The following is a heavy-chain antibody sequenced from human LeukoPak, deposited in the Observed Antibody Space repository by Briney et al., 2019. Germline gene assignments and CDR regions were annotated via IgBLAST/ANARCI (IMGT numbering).Heavy chain of an antibody. V-gene: IGHV3-21*01. D-gene: IGHD3-16*01. Sequence: SGGSLRLSCAASGFTFSSYSMNWVRQAPGKGLKWVSSISSSSSYIYYADSVKGRFTISRDNAKNSLYLQMNSLRAEDTAVYYCARDSCLDDYVWGCYFDYWGQGTLVTVSS. CDR3: ARDSCLDDYVWGCYFDY. J-gene: IGHJ4*02. CDR1: GFTFSSYS. CDR2: ISSSSSYI.